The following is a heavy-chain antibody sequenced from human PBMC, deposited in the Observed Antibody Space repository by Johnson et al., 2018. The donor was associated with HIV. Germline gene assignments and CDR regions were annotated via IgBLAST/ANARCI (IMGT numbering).Heavy chain of an antibody. J-gene: IGHJ3*01. Sequence: VQLVESGGALVQPGGSLRLSCAASGFTFSDYYMTWVRQAPGKGLEWISYISSDGGSILYADSVKDRFTISRDNAQNSLFLQMNSLRAEDTAVYYCSGGKWGVGAKAFEVWGQGTMVTVSS. CDR1: GFTFSDYY. D-gene: IGHD1-26*01. V-gene: IGHV3-11*04. CDR3: SGGKWGVGAKAFEV. CDR2: ISSDGGSI.